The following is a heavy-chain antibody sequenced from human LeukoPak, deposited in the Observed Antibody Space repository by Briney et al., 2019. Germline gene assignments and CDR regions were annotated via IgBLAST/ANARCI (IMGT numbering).Heavy chain of an antibody. J-gene: IGHJ4*02. Sequence: GGSLRLSCEASGFTFMSYAMSWVRQAPGQGLQWVSGISGSDSSTYYTDSAEGSTYYTDSAEGRFTISRDNSKNTVYLQINSLRAEDTAVYYCAKCMSATGVCLNFDSWGQGILVTVSS. CDR2: ISGSDSSTYYTDSAEGST. D-gene: IGHD2-8*01. CDR3: AKCMSATGVCLNFDS. CDR1: GFTFMSYA. V-gene: IGHV3-23*01.